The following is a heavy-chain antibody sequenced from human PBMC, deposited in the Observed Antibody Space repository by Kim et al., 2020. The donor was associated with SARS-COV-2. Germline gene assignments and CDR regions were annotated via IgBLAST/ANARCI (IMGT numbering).Heavy chain of an antibody. Sequence: GGSLRLSCAASGFTFSSYGMHWVRQAPGKGLEWVAVISYDGSNKYYADSVKGRFTISRDNSKNTLYLQMNSLRAEDTAVYYCAKDWGYCSSTSCLKSGGDYWGQGTLVTVSS. CDR2: ISYDGSNK. V-gene: IGHV3-30*18. CDR3: AKDWGYCSSTSCLKSGGDY. D-gene: IGHD2-2*01. CDR1: GFTFSSYG. J-gene: IGHJ4*02.